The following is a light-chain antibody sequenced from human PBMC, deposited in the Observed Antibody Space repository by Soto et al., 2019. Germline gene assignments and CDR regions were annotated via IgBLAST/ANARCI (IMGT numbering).Light chain of an antibody. CDR2: DTS. J-gene: IGKJ1*01. Sequence: EIVLTQSPDTLSLSPGERATLSCRASQSVDRSFMAWYQQRPGQAPRLLIYDTSNRATGIPERFSGSGSGTDFTLTVSGLEPEDFAVYYCHQYSRSPQTFGQGTKVEIK. CDR1: QSVDRSF. V-gene: IGKV3-20*01. CDR3: HQYSRSPQT.